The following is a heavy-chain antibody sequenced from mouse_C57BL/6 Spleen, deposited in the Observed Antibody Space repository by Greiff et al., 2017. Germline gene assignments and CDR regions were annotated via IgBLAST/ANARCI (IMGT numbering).Heavy chain of an antibody. CDR2: IDPSDSET. CDR1: GYTFTSYW. Sequence: VQLQQPGAELVRPGSSVKLSCKASGYTFTSYWMHWVKQRPIQGLEWIGNIDPSDSETHYNQKFKDKATLTVDKSSSTAYMQLSSLTSEDSAVYYCARPAYYGSSFPFASWGQGTLVTVSA. V-gene: IGHV1-52*01. CDR3: ARPAYYGSSFPFAS. D-gene: IGHD1-1*01. J-gene: IGHJ3*01.